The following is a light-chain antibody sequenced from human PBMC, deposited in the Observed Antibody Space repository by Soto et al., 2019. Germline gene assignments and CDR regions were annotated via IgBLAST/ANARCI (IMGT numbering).Light chain of an antibody. Sequence: EIVLTQSPATLSLSPGESATLSCRATQSVTNYLAWYQQKPGQAPRLLIYDTSNRATGIPARFSGSGSGTDFTLTISRLEPEDSAVYYCQQRSDWPLTFGPGTKVEIK. V-gene: IGKV3-11*01. CDR3: QQRSDWPLT. J-gene: IGKJ1*01. CDR1: QSVTNY. CDR2: DTS.